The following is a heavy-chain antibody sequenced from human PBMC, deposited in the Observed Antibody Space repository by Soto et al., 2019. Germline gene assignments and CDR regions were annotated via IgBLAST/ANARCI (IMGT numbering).Heavy chain of an antibody. D-gene: IGHD5-12*01. V-gene: IGHV3-48*03. CDR3: VRACSTTVSNGVATRSFDC. CDR2: NSTSCITG. J-gene: IGHJ4*02. Sequence: PGGSLTLSSAASRFPFSTSARNWSRRPPGKDLEWVADNSTSCITGYYRDSGKEHFTISRDNTSNSLYLQMNRLRDEHTALYYCVRACSTTVSNGVATRSFDCWGQGTLVTVSS. CDR1: RFPFSTSA.